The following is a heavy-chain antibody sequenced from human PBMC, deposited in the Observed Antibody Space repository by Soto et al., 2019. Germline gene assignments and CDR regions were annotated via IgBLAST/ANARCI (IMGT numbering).Heavy chain of an antibody. D-gene: IGHD1-26*01. CDR2: INAGNGNT. J-gene: IGHJ2*01. CDR1: GYTFTSYA. Sequence: QVQLVQSGAEVKKPGASVKVSCKASGYTFTSYAMHWVRXAPGQRLEWMGWINAGNGNTKYSQKFQGRVTITRDTSASTAYMELSSLRSEDTAVYYCARGGSLYWYFDLWGRGTLVTVSS. V-gene: IGHV1-3*01. CDR3: ARGGSLYWYFDL.